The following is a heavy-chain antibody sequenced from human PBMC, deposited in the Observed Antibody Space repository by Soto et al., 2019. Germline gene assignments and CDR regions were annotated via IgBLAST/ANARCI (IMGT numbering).Heavy chain of an antibody. CDR1: GFTFSSYT. CDR3: ARESGGLDY. Sequence: QVQLVESGGGVVQPGRSLRLSCAASGFTFSSYTMHWVRQAPGEGLEWVALTSLDGSDKFYADSVRGRFTSSRDNSKNTLYLHMNSLRPEDTAIYYCARESGGLDYWGQGTLVTVSS. J-gene: IGHJ4*02. CDR2: TSLDGSDK. D-gene: IGHD3-10*01. V-gene: IGHV3-30-3*01.